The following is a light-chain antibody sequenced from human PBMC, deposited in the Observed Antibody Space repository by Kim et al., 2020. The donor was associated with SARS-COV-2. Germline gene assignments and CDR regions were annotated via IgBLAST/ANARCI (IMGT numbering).Light chain of an antibody. V-gene: IGKV1-16*01. CDR1: QAIGNF. Sequence: DIQMTQSPSSLSASIGDKVTITCRASQAIGNFLAWFQQKPGKAPKSLIYSASNLQSGVPSRFSGSGSGTDFTLTISSLQPEDFATYYCQQHNTYPLTFGQGTRLEIK. CDR3: QQHNTYPLT. J-gene: IGKJ5*01. CDR2: SAS.